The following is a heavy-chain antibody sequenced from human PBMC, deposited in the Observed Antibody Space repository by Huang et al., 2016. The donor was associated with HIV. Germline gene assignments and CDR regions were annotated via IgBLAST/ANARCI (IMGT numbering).Heavy chain of an antibody. V-gene: IGHV1-18*01. D-gene: IGHD5-18*01. Sequence: QVQLVQSGAEVKKPGASVKVSCKASGYPFSSFGISWVRQAPGQGLEWVGWISVYNGNTKFAQKFQGRLTMTTDTSTSTAYMELRSLRSDDTAVYYCARGGGIQLWLLGYYYMDVWGNGTTVTVSS. CDR3: ARGGGIQLWLLGYYYMDV. CDR2: ISVYNGNT. CDR1: GYPFSSFG. J-gene: IGHJ6*03.